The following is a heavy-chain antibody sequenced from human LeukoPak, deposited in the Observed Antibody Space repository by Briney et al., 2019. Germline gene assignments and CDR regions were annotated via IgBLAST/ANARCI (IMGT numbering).Heavy chain of an antibody. Sequence: PGGSLRLSCAASGFTFSAYTMNWGRQAPGKGVERGSYISSTGNTIYYADSVKGRFTISRDSAKNSLSLQMDSLRDEDTAVYYCARELGYYGSGSYSPSYYYYGMDVWGQGTAVTVSS. J-gene: IGHJ6*02. CDR3: ARELGYYGSGSYSPSYYYYGMDV. D-gene: IGHD3-10*01. V-gene: IGHV3-48*02. CDR2: ISSTGNTI. CDR1: GFTFSAYT.